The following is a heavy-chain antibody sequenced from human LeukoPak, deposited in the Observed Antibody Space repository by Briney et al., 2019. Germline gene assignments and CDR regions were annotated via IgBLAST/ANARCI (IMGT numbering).Heavy chain of an antibody. CDR2: ISSSSSYI. CDR1: GFTFSSYS. CDR3: ARGTWSIAAAGIIA. Sequence: NPGGSLRLSCAASGFTFSSYSMNWVRQAPGKGLEWVSSISSSSSYIYYADSVKGRFTISRDNAKNSLYLQMNSLRAEDTAVYYCARGTWSIAAAGIIAWGQGTLVTVSS. D-gene: IGHD6-13*01. J-gene: IGHJ5*02. V-gene: IGHV3-21*01.